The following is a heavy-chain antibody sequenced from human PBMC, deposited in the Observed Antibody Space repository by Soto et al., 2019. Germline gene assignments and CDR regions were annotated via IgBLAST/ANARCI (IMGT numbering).Heavy chain of an antibody. CDR2: ISYDGSNK. CDR1: GFTFSSYA. D-gene: IGHD6-19*01. V-gene: IGHV3-30-3*01. J-gene: IGHJ6*02. CDR3: ARDRSSSGWSLYYFYGMDV. Sequence: GGSLRLSCAASGFTFSSYAMHWVRQAPGKGLEGVAVISYDGSNKYYADSVKGRFTISRDNSKNTLYLQMNSLRAEDTTVYYCARDRSSSGWSLYYFYGMDVWGQGTTVTVAS.